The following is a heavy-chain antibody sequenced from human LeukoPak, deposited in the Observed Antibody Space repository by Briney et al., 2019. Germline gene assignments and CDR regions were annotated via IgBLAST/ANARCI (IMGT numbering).Heavy chain of an antibody. CDR1: EYIFTGYY. D-gene: IGHD1-14*01. Sequence: ASVKVSCKTSEYIFTGYYMHWVRQAPGQGLEWMGWINPNSGDTNYAQKFQGRVTMTRDTSISTAYMELSRLRSDDTAVYYRARDRTRYYYYSYMDVWGKGTAVTISS. CDR3: ARDRTRYYYYSYMDV. J-gene: IGHJ6*03. V-gene: IGHV1-2*02. CDR2: INPNSGDT.